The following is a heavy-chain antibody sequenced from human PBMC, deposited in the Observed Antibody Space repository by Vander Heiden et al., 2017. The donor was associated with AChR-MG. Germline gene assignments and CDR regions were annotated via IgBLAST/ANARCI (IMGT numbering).Heavy chain of an antibody. J-gene: IGHJ3*02. CDR1: GFTFRGYA. Sequence: EVQLLESGGGLVQPAGYLRLSCAASGFTFRGYAMNWVRQAPGKGLEWVSAMTGGGFGIYYADSVKGRFTISRDNSKNTLYLQMNNLRVEDTAIYYCARGGQRDAFDIWGQGTMVTVSS. CDR3: ARGGQRDAFDI. V-gene: IGHV3-23*01. CDR2: MTGGGFGI. D-gene: IGHD3-10*01.